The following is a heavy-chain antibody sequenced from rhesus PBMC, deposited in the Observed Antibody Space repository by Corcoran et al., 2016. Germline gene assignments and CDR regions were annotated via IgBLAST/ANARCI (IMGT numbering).Heavy chain of an antibody. Sequence: EVQLVESGGGVVQPGGSLRLSCAASGFTFSSYGMSWVRQAPGKGLEWVSVINSGGGSTYYADSVKGRFTISRDNSKNTLSLQMNSLSAEDTAVYYCAKAGGAAAVVWGQGVLVTVSS. CDR3: AKAGGAAAVV. V-gene: IGHV3S5*01. CDR1: GFTFSSYG. J-gene: IGHJ4*01. D-gene: IGHD6-25*01. CDR2: INSGGGST.